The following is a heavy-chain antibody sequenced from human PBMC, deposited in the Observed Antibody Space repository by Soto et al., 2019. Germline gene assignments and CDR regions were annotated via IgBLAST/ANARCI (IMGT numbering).Heavy chain of an antibody. V-gene: IGHV1-8*01. CDR1: GYTFTSYD. CDR3: ARERTGTTSMDV. CDR2: MNPNSGNT. Sequence: QVQLVQSGAEVKKPGASVKVSCKASGYTFTSYDINWVRQATGQGLEWMGWMNPNSGNTGYAQKFQGIVTMTRNTSIRTAYVELSSLRSEDTAVYYCARERTGTTSMDVWGQGTTVTVSS. D-gene: IGHD1-1*01. J-gene: IGHJ6*02.